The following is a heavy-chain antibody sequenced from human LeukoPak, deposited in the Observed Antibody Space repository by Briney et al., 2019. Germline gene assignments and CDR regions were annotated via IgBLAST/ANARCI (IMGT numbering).Heavy chain of an antibody. CDR2: ISSSSSTI. J-gene: IGHJ6*02. D-gene: IGHD6-19*01. CDR1: GFTFSSYS. Sequence: PGRSLRLSCAASGFTFSSYSMNWVRQAPGKGLEWVSYISSSSSTIYYADSVKGRFTISRDNAKNSLYLQMNSLRAEDTAVYYCARSMRKYSSGWYEDYYYGMDVWGQGTTVTVSS. CDR3: ARSMRKYSSGWYEDYYYGMDV. V-gene: IGHV3-48*04.